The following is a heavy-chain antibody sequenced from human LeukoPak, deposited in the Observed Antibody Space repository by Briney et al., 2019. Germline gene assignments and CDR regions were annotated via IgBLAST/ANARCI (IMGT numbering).Heavy chain of an antibody. CDR3: AADFGSDYYDSSGYNYYGMDV. V-gene: IGHV1-58*01. D-gene: IGHD3-22*01. J-gene: IGHJ6*02. CDR1: GFTFTSSA. Sequence: GASVKVSCKASGFTFTSSAVQWVRQARGQRLEWIGWIVVGSGNTNYAQKFQERVTITRDMSTSTAYMELSSLRSEDTAVYYCAADFGSDYYDSSGYNYYGMDVWGQGTTVTVSS. CDR2: IVVGSGNT.